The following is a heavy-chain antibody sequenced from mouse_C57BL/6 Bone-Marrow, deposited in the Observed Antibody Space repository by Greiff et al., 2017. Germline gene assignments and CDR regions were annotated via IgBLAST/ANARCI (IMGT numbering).Heavy chain of an antibody. CDR2: IDPFDSET. CDR1: GYTFTSYW. D-gene: IGHD1-1*01. V-gene: IGHV1-52*01. CDR3: ARSHYYGSSEDFDV. J-gene: IGHJ1*03. Sequence: VQLQQPGAELVRPGSSVKLSCKASGYTFTSYWMHWVKQRPIQGLEWIGNIDPFDSETHYNQKFKDKATLTVDKSSSTAYMQLSSLTSEDSAVYYCARSHYYGSSEDFDVWGTGTTVTVSS.